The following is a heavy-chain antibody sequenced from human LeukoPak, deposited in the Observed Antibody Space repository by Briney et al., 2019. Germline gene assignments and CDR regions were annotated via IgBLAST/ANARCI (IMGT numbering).Heavy chain of an antibody. CDR1: GGSISSSSYY. J-gene: IGHJ5*02. Sequence: PSETLSLTCTVSGGSISSSSYYWGWIRQPPGKGLEWIGSIYYSGSTYYNPSLKSRVTISVDTSKNQFSLKLSSVTAEDTAVYYCTKDPNGDYVGAFDPWGQGTLVTVSS. CDR2: IYYSGST. V-gene: IGHV4-39*07. D-gene: IGHD4-17*01. CDR3: TKDPNGDYVGAFDP.